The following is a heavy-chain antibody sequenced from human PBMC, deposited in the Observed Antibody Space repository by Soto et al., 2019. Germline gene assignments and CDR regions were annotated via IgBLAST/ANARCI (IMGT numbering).Heavy chain of an antibody. D-gene: IGHD3-22*01. Sequence: QVQLQESGPGLVKPSQTLSLPCTVSGASISGGDYYWTWIRQPPGKGLEWIGSIYYTGNTYSNPSLESRLSISVDPSNNQFALRLTSVTAADTAIYYCARAAYDSSTYYLDYWGQGTLVTVSS. CDR1: GASISGGDYY. V-gene: IGHV4-30-4*01. CDR2: IYYTGNT. J-gene: IGHJ4*02. CDR3: ARAAYDSSTYYLDY.